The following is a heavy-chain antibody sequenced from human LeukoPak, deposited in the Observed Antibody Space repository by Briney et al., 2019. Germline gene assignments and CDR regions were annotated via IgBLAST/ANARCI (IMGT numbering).Heavy chain of an antibody. CDR3: ARVIAAAGTWFDP. J-gene: IGHJ5*02. D-gene: IGHD6-13*01. V-gene: IGHV1-2*02. Sequence: ASVKVSCKASGYTFTGYYMHWVRQAPGQGLEWMGWINPNSGGTNYAQKFQGRVTMTRDTSISTAYMELSRLRSDDTAVYCCARVIAAAGTWFDPWGQGTLVTVSS. CDR2: INPNSGGT. CDR1: GYTFTGYY.